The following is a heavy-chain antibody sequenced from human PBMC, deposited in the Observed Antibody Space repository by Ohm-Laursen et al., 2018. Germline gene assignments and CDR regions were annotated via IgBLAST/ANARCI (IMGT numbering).Heavy chain of an antibody. D-gene: IGHD3-10*01. CDR2: IYHSGST. CDR3: ARDPYYYGSGPGGYFDY. V-gene: IGHV4-38-2*02. CDR1: GYSISSGYY. Sequence: GTLSLTCAVSGYSISSGYYWGWIRQPPGKGLEWIGSIYHSGSTHYNPSLKSRVTISVDTSKNQFSLKLSSVTAADTAVYYCARDPYYYGSGPGGYFDYWGQGTLVTVSS. J-gene: IGHJ4*02.